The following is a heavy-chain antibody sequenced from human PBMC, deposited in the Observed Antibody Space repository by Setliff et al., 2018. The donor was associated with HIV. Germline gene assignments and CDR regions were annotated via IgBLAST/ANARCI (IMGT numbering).Heavy chain of an antibody. CDR2: IVVGSYNT. V-gene: IGHV1-58*02. CDR1: GFTFTNSA. J-gene: IGHJ6*03. D-gene: IGHD3-10*01. Sequence: ASVKVSCKASGFTFTNSAMQWVRQARGQRLEWIGWIVVGSYNTNYAQKFQERVTITKDLSTSTAYMELSSLRSEDTAVYYCAAASNRRVRGVNLHYYYYMDVWGKGTTVTVSS. CDR3: AAASNRRVRGVNLHYYYYMDV.